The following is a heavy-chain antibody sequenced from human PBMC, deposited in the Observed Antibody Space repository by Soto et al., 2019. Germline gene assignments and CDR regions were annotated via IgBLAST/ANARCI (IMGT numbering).Heavy chain of an antibody. D-gene: IGHD3-22*01. CDR3: ARGPLRDYYDSSGYYG. Sequence: SETLSLTCAVSGYSISSGYYCGCIRQPPGKGLEWIGSIYHSGSTYYNPSLKSRVTISVDTSKNQFSLKLSSVTAADTAVYYCARGPLRDYYDSSGYYGWGQGTLVTSPQ. J-gene: IGHJ4*02. CDR2: IYHSGST. V-gene: IGHV4-38-2*01. CDR1: GYSISSGYY.